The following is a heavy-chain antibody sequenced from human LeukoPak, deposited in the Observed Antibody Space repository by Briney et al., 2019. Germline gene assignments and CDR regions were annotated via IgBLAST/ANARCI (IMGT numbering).Heavy chain of an antibody. J-gene: IGHJ3*02. Sequence: GGSLRLSCAASGFTFSSYAMSWVRQAPGKGLEWVSAISGSGGSTYYADSVKGRFTISRDNSKNTLYLQMNSLRAEDTAVYYCAKDVPYSGSYGQGPGAFDIWGQGTMITVSS. CDR1: GFTFSSYA. D-gene: IGHD1-26*01. V-gene: IGHV3-23*01. CDR3: AKDVPYSGSYGQGPGAFDI. CDR2: ISGSGGST.